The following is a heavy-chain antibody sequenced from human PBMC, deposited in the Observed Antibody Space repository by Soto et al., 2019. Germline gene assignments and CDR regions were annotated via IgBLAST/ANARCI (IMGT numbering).Heavy chain of an antibody. CDR1: GFNFYDYA. CDR2: LTWNGEVL. J-gene: IGHJ4*02. Sequence: GGSLRLSCVASGFNFYDYAIHCVRQTPGKGLEWVSGLTWNGEVLGYAESLKGRFTISRANAKNSLYLEMNSLRPEDTALYYCVKDSESSGYLTHLDYWGQGTLVTVSS. CDR3: VKDSESSGYLTHLDY. V-gene: IGHV3-9*01. D-gene: IGHD3-22*01.